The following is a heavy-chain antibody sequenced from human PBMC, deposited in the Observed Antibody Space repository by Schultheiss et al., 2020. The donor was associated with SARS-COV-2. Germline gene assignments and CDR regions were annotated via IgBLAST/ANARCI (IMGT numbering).Heavy chain of an antibody. CDR2: IYNSGST. V-gene: IGHV4-4*07. CDR3: ARVAWTTTVVTPIDY. D-gene: IGHD4-23*01. J-gene: IGHJ4*02. CDR1: GGSISSYY. Sequence: SETLSLTCTVSGGSISSYYWSWIRQPAGKGLEWIGRIYNSGSTNYNPSLKSRVTMSADTSKNQFSLKLSSVTAADTAVYYCARVAWTTTVVTPIDYWGQGTLVTVSS.